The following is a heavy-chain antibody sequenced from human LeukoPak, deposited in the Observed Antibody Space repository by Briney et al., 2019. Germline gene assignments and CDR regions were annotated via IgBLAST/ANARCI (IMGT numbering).Heavy chain of an antibody. CDR3: ARDQGGYGY. Sequence: GGSLRLSCAASGLTFRTYSMNRVRQAPGKGLEWVSYISSSSSTISYADSVKGRFTISRDNAKNSLYLQMNSLRAEDTAVYYCARDQGGYGYWGQGTLVTVSS. CDR1: GLTFRTYS. CDR2: ISSSSSTI. J-gene: IGHJ4*02. D-gene: IGHD5-12*01. V-gene: IGHV3-48*01.